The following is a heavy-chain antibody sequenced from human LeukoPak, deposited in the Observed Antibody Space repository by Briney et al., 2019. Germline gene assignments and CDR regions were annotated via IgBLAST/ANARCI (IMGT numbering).Heavy chain of an antibody. CDR3: ARARGTGDQDYFDY. CDR2: IYPGDSDT. V-gene: IGHV5-51*01. CDR1: GSSFTSYW. D-gene: IGHD7-27*01. Sequence: GXXLKISCKGSGSSFTSYWIGWVRQMPGKGLEGMGIIYPGDSDTRYSPSFEGQVTISADKSISTAYLQWSSLKASDTAMYYCARARGTGDQDYFDYWGQGTLVTVSS. J-gene: IGHJ4*02.